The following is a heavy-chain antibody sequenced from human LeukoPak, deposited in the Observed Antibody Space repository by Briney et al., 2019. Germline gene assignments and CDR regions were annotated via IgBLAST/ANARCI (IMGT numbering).Heavy chain of an antibody. V-gene: IGHV3-21*01. J-gene: IGHJ5*02. D-gene: IGHD3-3*01. CDR1: GFTFSSYS. CDR2: ISSSSSYI. CDR3: ARGYDFWGGYLDGENWFDP. Sequence: GGSLRLSCAASGFTFSSYSMNWVRQAPGKGLEWVSSISSSSSYIYYADSVKGRFTISRDNAKNSLYLQMNSLRAEDTAVYYCARGYDFWGGYLDGENWFDPWGQGTLVTVSS.